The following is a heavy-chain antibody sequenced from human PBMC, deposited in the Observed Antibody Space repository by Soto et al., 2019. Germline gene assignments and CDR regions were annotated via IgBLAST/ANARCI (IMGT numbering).Heavy chain of an antibody. CDR2: IYYSGST. D-gene: IGHD3-16*02. CDR1: GGSVSSGSYY. V-gene: IGHV4-61*01. J-gene: IGHJ3*02. Sequence: QVQLQESGPGLVKPSETLSLTCTVSGGSVSSGSYYWSWIRQPPGKGLEWIGYIYYSGSTNYNPSLKSRVTRSVDTSKNQFSLKLSSVTAADTAVYYCARDLSLDIWGQGTMVTVSS. CDR3: ARDLSLDI.